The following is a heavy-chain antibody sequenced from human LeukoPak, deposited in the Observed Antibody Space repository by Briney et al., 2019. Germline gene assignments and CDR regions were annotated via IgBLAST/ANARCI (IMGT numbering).Heavy chain of an antibody. CDR2: IYYSGST. J-gene: IGHJ6*02. CDR3: ARDRTHNFYYYGMDA. D-gene: IGHD1-1*01. Sequence: SETLSLTCSVSGDSISSRSYHWGWIRQPPGRGLEWIGSIYYSGSTFYNPSLQSRVTVSVDTSNNQFSLRLNSVTAADTAVYYCARDRTHNFYYYGMDAWGQGTTVTVSS. CDR1: GDSISSRSYH. V-gene: IGHV4-39*07.